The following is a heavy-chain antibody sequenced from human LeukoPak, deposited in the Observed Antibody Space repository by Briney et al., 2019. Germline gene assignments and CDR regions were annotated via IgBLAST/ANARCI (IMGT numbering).Heavy chain of an antibody. CDR1: GGSISSYY. CDR2: IYYSGST. J-gene: IGHJ3*02. CDR3: ARGVPLLGGKPWTNAFDI. V-gene: IGHV4-59*01. Sequence: SETLSLTCTVSGGSISSYYWSWIRQPPGKGLEWIGYIYYSGSTNYNPSLKSRVTISVDTSKNQFSLKLSSVTAADTAVYYCARGVPLLGGKPWTNAFDIWGQGTMVTVSS. D-gene: IGHD4-23*01.